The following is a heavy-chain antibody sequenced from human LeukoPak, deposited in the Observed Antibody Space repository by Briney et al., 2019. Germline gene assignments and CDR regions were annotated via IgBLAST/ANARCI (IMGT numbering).Heavy chain of an antibody. CDR1: GFTFSSYV. V-gene: IGHV3-64D*06. Sequence: GGSLRLSCSASGFTFSSYVMYWVRQTPGKGLEYVSAISSNGGSTYYADSVKGRFTISRDDSKNTLYLQMSSLRAEDTAVYYCAVQGYGDYFDYWGQGTLVTVSS. D-gene: IGHD4-17*01. CDR2: ISSNGGST. J-gene: IGHJ4*02. CDR3: AVQGYGDYFDY.